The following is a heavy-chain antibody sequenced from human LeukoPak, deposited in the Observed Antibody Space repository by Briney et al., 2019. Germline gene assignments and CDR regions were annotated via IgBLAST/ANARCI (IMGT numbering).Heavy chain of an antibody. V-gene: IGHV4-61*09. Sequence: PSQTLSLTCTVSGGSISSGNYYWSRIRQPAGKGLEWIGHIYTSGSTNYNPSLKSRVTISVDTSKNQFSLKLSSVTAADTAVYYCARDARDYYDSSGYQLFDYWGQGTLVTVSS. D-gene: IGHD3-22*01. CDR3: ARDARDYYDSSGYQLFDY. CDR2: IYTSGST. CDR1: GGSISSGNYY. J-gene: IGHJ4*02.